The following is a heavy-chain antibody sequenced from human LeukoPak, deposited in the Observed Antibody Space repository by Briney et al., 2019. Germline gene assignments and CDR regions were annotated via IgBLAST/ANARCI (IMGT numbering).Heavy chain of an antibody. D-gene: IGHD3-22*01. CDR2: INPSGGST. CDR3: ARGYSRLIVVVIGY. Sequence: ASVKVSCKASGYTFTSYYVQWVRQAPGQGREGMGIINPSGGSTRSAQKFQGRVTMTRGMPTSTVYMELRSLRSEDTAVYYCARGYSRLIVVVIGYWGEGTLVTV. J-gene: IGHJ4*02. V-gene: IGHV1-46*01. CDR1: GYTFTSYY.